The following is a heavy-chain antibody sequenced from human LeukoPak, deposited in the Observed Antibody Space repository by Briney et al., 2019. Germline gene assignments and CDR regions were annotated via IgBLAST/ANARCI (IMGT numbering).Heavy chain of an antibody. CDR3: ARGIPSQYYYGSGSLFDP. V-gene: IGHV4-39*07. D-gene: IGHD3-10*01. J-gene: IGHJ5*02. CDR2: IYYSGST. Sequence: SETLSLTCTVSGGSISSSSYYWGWIRQPPGKGLEWIGSIYYSGSTYYNPSLKSRVTISVDTSKNQFSLKLSSVTAADTAVYYCARGIPSQYYYGSGSLFDPWGQGTLVTVSS. CDR1: GGSISSSSYY.